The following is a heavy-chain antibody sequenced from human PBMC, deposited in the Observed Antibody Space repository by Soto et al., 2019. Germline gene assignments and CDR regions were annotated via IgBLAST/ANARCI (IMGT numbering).Heavy chain of an antibody. Sequence: SVKVSCKASGFTFTSSAVQWVRQARGQRLEWIGWIVVGSGNTNYAQKFQERVTITRDMSTSTAYMELSSLRSEDTAVYYCAAPSRGYSYGPTADYYYGMDVWGQGTTVTVSS. CDR1: GFTFTSSA. D-gene: IGHD5-18*01. CDR3: AAPSRGYSYGPTADYYYGMDV. CDR2: IVVGSGNT. J-gene: IGHJ6*02. V-gene: IGHV1-58*01.